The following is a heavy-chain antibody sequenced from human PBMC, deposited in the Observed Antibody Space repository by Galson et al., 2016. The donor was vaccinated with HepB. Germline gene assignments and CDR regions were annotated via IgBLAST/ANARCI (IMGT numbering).Heavy chain of an antibody. CDR2: ISYGGRNK. J-gene: IGHJ6*02. CDR3: ARNDYLTPYYYYGMDV. V-gene: IGHV3-30-3*01. Sequence: SLRLSCAASGFTFSSYAMHWVRQAPGKGLEWLAVISYGGRNKYYADSVKGRFTVSRDDSKNTLYLQMNSLRPEDTAVYYCARNDYLTPYYYYGMDVWGQGTTVTASS. CDR1: GFTFSSYA. D-gene: IGHD4-11*01.